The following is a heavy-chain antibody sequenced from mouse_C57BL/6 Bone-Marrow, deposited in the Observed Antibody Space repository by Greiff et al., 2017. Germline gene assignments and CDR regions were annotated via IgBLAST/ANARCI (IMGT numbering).Heavy chain of an antibody. Sequence: EVKLVESGGDLVKPGGSLKLSCAASGFTFSSYGMSWVRQTPDKRLEWVATISSGGSYTYYPDSVKGRFTISRDNAKHTLYLQMSSLKSEDTAMYYCARQDYYGSSYSWFAYWGQGTLVTVSA. CDR1: GFTFSSYG. J-gene: IGHJ3*01. CDR3: ARQDYYGSSYSWFAY. CDR2: ISSGGSYT. V-gene: IGHV5-6*01. D-gene: IGHD1-1*01.